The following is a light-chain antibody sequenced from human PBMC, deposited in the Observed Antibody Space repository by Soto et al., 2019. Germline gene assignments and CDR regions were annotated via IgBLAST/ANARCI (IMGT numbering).Light chain of an antibody. J-gene: IGKJ1*01. V-gene: IGKV3-15*01. CDR3: QQYNSWPPT. CDR2: GAS. Sequence: EIEMTQSPAILSVSPGERATLSCRASQRVSSNLAWYQQKPGQAPRLLIYGASTGTTAIPARFSGSGSGTEFTLTISSLQSEDFATYYCQQYNSWPPTFGQGTKVEIK. CDR1: QRVSSN.